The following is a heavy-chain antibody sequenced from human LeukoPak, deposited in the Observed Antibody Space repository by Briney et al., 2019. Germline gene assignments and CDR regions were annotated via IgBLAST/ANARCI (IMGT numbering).Heavy chain of an antibody. J-gene: IGHJ4*02. V-gene: IGHV3-74*01. Sequence: GGSLRLSCAASGFTFSSYWMHWVRQAPGKGLVWVSRINSDGSSTSYADSVKGRFTISRDNAKNTLYLQMNSLRAEDTAVYYCAGGELFPRSDPPDYWGQGTLVTVSS. CDR3: AGGELFPRSDPPDY. CDR1: GFTFSSYW. D-gene: IGHD1-7*01. CDR2: INSDGSST.